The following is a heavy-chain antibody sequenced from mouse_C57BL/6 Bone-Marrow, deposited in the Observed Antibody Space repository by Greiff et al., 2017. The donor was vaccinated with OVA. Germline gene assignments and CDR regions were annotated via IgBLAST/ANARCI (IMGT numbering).Heavy chain of an antibody. V-gene: IGHV1-55*01. CDR3: AREGY. CDR2: IYPRSGNT. CDR1: GYTFTSYW. J-gene: IGHJ2*01. Sequence: QVQLQQPGAELVKPGASVKMSCKASGYTFTSYWITWVKQRPGQGLEWIGDIYPRSGNTYYNEKFKGKATLTADKSSSTAYMELRSLTSEDSAVYFCAREGYWGQGTTLTVSS.